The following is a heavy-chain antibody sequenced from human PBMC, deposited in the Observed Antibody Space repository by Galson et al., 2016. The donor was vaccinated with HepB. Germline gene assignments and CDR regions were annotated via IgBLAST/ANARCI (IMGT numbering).Heavy chain of an antibody. D-gene: IGHD3-9*01. V-gene: IGHV5-51*03. CDR3: ARPSDLDSDVLTGYQDVFDV. CDR2: YFPANSGN. J-gene: IGHJ3*01. Sequence: QSGAEVKKPGESLKISCQASGYTFTNHWIGWVRQRPGKGLEWIGIYFPANSGNRYGPSFQGQVTISVDKSISTAYLQWTSLKASDTAMYFCARPSDLDSDVLTGYQDVFDVWGQGTMVTVSS. CDR1: GYTFTNHW.